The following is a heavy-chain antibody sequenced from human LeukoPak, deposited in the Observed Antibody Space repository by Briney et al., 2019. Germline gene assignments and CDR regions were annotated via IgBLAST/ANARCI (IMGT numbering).Heavy chain of an antibody. J-gene: IGHJ4*02. CDR1: GYTFTSYY. V-gene: IGHV1-69*06. CDR2: IIPIFGTA. D-gene: IGHD3-10*01. CDR3: ARSWPMGSTMVRD. Sequence: SVKVSCKASGYTFTSYYMHWVRQAPGQGLEWMGGIIPIFGTANYAQKFQGRVTITADKSTSTAYMELSSLRSEDTAAYYCARSWPMGSTMVRDWGQGTLVTVSS.